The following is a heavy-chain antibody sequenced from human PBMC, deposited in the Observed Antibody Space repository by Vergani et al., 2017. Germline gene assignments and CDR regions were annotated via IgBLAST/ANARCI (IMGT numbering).Heavy chain of an antibody. Sequence: QVQLVQSGAEVKKPGASVKVSCKASGYTFTSYAMHWVRQAPGQRLEWMGWINAGNGNTIYSQKFQGRVTITRDTSASTAYMELSSLRSEDTAVYYCARKRPITYYYDSSGYYFDYWGQGTLVTVSS. CDR1: GYTFTSYA. CDR3: ARKRPITYYYDSSGYYFDY. J-gene: IGHJ4*02. CDR2: INAGNGNT. D-gene: IGHD3-22*01. V-gene: IGHV1-3*01.